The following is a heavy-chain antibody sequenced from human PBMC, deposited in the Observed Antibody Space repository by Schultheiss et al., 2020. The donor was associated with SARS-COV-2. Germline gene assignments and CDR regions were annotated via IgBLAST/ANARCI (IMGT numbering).Heavy chain of an antibody. V-gene: IGHV4-31*03. J-gene: IGHJ4*02. D-gene: IGHD6-19*01. CDR3: ARWVVRQWLVPDDY. Sequence: SETMSLTCTVSGGSISSGGYYWSWIRQHPGKGLEWIGYIYYSGSTYYNPSLKRRVTISVDTSKNQFSLKLSSVTAADTAVYYCARWVVRQWLVPDDYWGQGTLVTVSS. CDR2: IYYSGST. CDR1: GGSISSGGYY.